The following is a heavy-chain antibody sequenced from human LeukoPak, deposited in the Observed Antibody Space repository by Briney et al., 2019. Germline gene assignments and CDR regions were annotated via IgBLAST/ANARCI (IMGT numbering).Heavy chain of an antibody. D-gene: IGHD6-13*01. V-gene: IGHV3-66*01. CDR3: AREPGSSWYYFDY. CDR1: GCTVSSDY. Sequence: GGSLRLSCAASGCTVSSDYMSWVRQAPGKGLEWVSVIYSGGSTYYADSVKGRFTISRDNSKNTLYLQMNSLRAEDTAVYYCAREPGSSWYYFDYWGQGTLVTVSS. J-gene: IGHJ4*02. CDR2: IYSGGST.